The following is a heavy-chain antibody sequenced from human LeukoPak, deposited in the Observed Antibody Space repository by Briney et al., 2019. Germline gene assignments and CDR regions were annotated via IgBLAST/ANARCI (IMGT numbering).Heavy chain of an antibody. CDR3: GRDSGFWLY. J-gene: IGHJ4*02. D-gene: IGHD3-22*01. CDR1: GDSITRGSR. V-gene: IGHV4-39*07. Sequence: SETLSLTSTVSGDSITRGSRGWIRQTPGKGLEWIGNIYSTGTTSYNPSVKSRVTMSVDTSKNQFSLKLDSVTAADTAVYYCGRDSGFWLYWGQGTLVTVSS. CDR2: IYSTGTT.